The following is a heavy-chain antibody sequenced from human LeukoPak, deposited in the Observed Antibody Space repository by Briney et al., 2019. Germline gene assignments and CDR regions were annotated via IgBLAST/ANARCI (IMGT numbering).Heavy chain of an antibody. CDR2: ISYDGSNK. CDR3: ARDPMEWELLLYFDS. CDR1: GFTFSSDA. D-gene: IGHD1-26*01. V-gene: IGHV3-30*01. J-gene: IGHJ4*02. Sequence: GRSLRLSCAASGFTFSSDAMHWGREAPGKGLEWGAGISYDGSNKYYADSVKGRFTISRDNSKNTLYLEMTSLRAEATAVSSCARDPMEWELLLYFDSWGQGTLVTVSS.